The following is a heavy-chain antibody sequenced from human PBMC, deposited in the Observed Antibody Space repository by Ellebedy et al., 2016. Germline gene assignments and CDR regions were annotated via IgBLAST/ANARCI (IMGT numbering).Heavy chain of an antibody. CDR2: IYYSGST. CDR1: GGSISSGGYY. V-gene: IGHV4-31*03. CDR3: ARGQADDYVWGHHAFDI. J-gene: IGHJ3*02. D-gene: IGHD3-16*01. Sequence: SETLSLTXTVSGGSISSGGYYWGWIRQHPGKGLEWIGIIYYSGSTYYNPSLRSRLTISVDTSKNQFSLRLTSVTAADTAVYYCARGQADDYVWGHHAFDIWGQGTMVTVSS.